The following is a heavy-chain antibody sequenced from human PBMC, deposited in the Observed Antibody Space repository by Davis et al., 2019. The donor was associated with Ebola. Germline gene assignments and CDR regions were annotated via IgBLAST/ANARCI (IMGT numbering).Heavy chain of an antibody. CDR3: ARSRKAAAGTWSLFDY. J-gene: IGHJ4*02. D-gene: IGHD6-13*01. Sequence: ASVKVSCKASGYTFTSYAMHWVRQAPGQGLEWMGIINPSGGSTSYAQKFQGRVTMTRDTSTSTVYMELSSLRSEDTAVYYCARSRKAAAGTWSLFDYWGQGTLVTVSS. CDR1: GYTFTSYA. CDR2: INPSGGST. V-gene: IGHV1-46*01.